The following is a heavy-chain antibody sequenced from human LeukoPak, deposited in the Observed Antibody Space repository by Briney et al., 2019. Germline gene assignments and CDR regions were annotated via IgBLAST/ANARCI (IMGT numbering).Heavy chain of an antibody. CDR2: IIPIFGTA. Sequence: SVKVSCKASGGTFSSYAISWVRQAPGQGLEWMGGIIPIFGTANYAQKFQGRVTITADESTSTAYMELSSLRSEDTAVYYCARARGRPRYYDSSGCYDYWGQGTLVTVSS. CDR1: GGTFSSYA. V-gene: IGHV1-69*13. J-gene: IGHJ4*02. CDR3: ARARGRPRYYDSSGCYDY. D-gene: IGHD3-22*01.